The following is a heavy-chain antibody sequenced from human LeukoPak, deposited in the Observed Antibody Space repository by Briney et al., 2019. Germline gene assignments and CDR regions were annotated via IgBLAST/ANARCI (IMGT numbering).Heavy chain of an antibody. D-gene: IGHD4-17*01. CDR3: ASLQRTTMTADRDY. CDR1: GRSFSGYY. Sequence: SETLSLTCAVYGRSFSGYYWSWIRQPPGKGLEWIGEINHSGSTNYNPSLKSRVTISVDTPKNQFSLKLSSLTAADTAVCYCASLQRTTMTADRDYGGQGTLVTVSS. V-gene: IGHV4-34*01. J-gene: IGHJ4*02. CDR2: INHSGST.